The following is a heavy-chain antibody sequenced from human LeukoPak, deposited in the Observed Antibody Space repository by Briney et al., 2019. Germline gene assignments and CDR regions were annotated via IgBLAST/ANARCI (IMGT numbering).Heavy chain of an antibody. Sequence: PSETLSLTCAVYGGSFSGYYWSWIRQPPGKGLEWIGEINHSGSTNYNPSLKSRVTISVGTSKNQFSLKLSSVTAADTAVYYCARGPDIVVVQGSGFDPWGQGTLVTVSS. V-gene: IGHV4-34*01. CDR2: INHSGST. D-gene: IGHD2-2*01. CDR3: ARGPDIVVVQGSGFDP. CDR1: GGSFSGYY. J-gene: IGHJ5*02.